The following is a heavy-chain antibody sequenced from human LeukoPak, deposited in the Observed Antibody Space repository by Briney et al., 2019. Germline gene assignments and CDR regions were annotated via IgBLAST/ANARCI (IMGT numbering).Heavy chain of an antibody. CDR1: GFTVSSNY. V-gene: IGHV3-30-3*01. J-gene: IGHJ4*02. CDR3: ARDLSGAFATDY. Sequence: GGSLRLSCAASGFTVSSNYMTWVRQAPGKGLEWVALISYDGGNKNYADSVKGRFTISRDNSKNTQFLQMNSLRAEDTAVYYCARDLSGAFATDYWGQGTLVTVSS. CDR2: ISYDGGNK. D-gene: IGHD1-26*01.